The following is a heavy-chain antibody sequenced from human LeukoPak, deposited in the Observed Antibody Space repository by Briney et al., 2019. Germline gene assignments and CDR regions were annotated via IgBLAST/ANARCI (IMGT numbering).Heavy chain of an antibody. V-gene: IGHV1-2*02. CDR2: INPNSGGT. CDR1: GYTFAGYY. J-gene: IGHJ6*02. CDR3: ARKRPPPYYGMDV. Sequence: ASVKVSCKASGYTFAGYYMHWVRQAPGQGLEWMGWINPNSGGTNYAQKFQGRVTMTTDTSTSTAYMELRSLRSDDTAVYYCARKRPPPYYGMDVWGQGTTVTVSS.